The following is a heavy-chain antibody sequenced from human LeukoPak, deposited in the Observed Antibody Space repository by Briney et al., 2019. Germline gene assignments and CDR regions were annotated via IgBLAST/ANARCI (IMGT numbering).Heavy chain of an antibody. Sequence: PSETLSLTCTVSGGSISSSSYYWGWIRQPPGKGLEWIGSIYYSGSTYYNPSLKSRVTISVDTSKNQFSLKLSSVTAADTAVYYCARDRRDAFDIWGQGTMATVSS. CDR2: IYYSGST. J-gene: IGHJ3*02. V-gene: IGHV4-39*07. CDR1: GGSISSSSYY. D-gene: IGHD6-6*01. CDR3: ARDRRDAFDI.